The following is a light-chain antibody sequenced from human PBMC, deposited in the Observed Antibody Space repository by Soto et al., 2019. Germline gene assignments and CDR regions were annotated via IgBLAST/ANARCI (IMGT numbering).Light chain of an antibody. V-gene: IGKV3-15*01. CDR2: GAS. CDR3: QQYNIWPPWT. Sequence: EVVLTQSPATLSVSTGEKATLSCRASQGLIDNLAWYQQKPGQAPRLLIYGASTRATGIPARFSGSGSGTEFTLTISSLQSEDFAVYYCQQYNIWPPWTFGQGTKVAIK. J-gene: IGKJ1*01. CDR1: QGLIDN.